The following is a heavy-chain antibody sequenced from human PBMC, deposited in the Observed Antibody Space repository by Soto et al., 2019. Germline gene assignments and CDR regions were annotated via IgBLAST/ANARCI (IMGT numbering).Heavy chain of an antibody. J-gene: IGHJ2*01. Sequence: QVQLQESGPGLVKPSETLSLTCTVSGGSISSYYWSWIRQPPGKGLEWIGYIYYSGSTNYNPSLKRRVTISVDTSKNQFSLKLSSVTAADTAVYYCARLTYCSSTSCYAPWNFDLWGRGTLVTVSS. D-gene: IGHD2-2*01. CDR1: GGSISSYY. V-gene: IGHV4-59*01. CDR2: IYYSGST. CDR3: ARLTYCSSTSCYAPWNFDL.